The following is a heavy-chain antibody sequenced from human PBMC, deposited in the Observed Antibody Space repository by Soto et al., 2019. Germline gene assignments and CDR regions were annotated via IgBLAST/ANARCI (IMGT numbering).Heavy chain of an antibody. V-gene: IGHV5-51*01. CDR3: ARRGVGATIDGYYYYYMDV. D-gene: IGHD1-26*01. CDR2: IYPGHPDP. Sequence: GGSLKISCKGSGYSFTSYWIGWVRQMPGKGLEWMGIIYPGHPDPIYSPSFQGQVTISADKSISTAYLQWSSLKASDTAMYYCARRGVGATIDGYYYYYMDVWGKGTTVTVSS. CDR1: GYSFTSYW. J-gene: IGHJ6*03.